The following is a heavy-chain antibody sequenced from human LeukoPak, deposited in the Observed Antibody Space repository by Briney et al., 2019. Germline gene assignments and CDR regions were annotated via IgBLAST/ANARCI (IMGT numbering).Heavy chain of an antibody. CDR3: ASGYCSSTSCLFDP. CDR2: IYYSGST. V-gene: IGHV4-59*01. Sequence: SETLSLTCTVSGGSISSYYWSWVRQPPGKGLEWIGYIYYSGSTNYNPSLKSRVTISVDTSKNQFSLKLSSVTAADTAVYYCASGYCSSTSCLFDPWGQGTLVTVSS. D-gene: IGHD2-2*03. CDR1: GGSISSYY. J-gene: IGHJ5*02.